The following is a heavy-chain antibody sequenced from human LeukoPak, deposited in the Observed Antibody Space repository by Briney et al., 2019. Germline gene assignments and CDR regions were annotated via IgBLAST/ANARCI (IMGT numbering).Heavy chain of an antibody. J-gene: IGHJ4*02. CDR3: ARSGRYSSGWSFDY. CDR2: ISYDGSNK. D-gene: IGHD6-19*01. V-gene: IGHV3-30*03. Sequence: GGSLRLSCAASGFTFSSYGMHWVRQDPGKGPEWVAVISYDGSNKYYADSVKGRFTISRDNSKNTLHLQMNSLRAEDTAVYYCARSGRYSSGWSFDYWGQGTLVTVSS. CDR1: GFTFSSYG.